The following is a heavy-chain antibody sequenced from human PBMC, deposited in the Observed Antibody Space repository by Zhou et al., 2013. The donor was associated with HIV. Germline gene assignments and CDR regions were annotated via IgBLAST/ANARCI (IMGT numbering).Heavy chain of an antibody. CDR3: ARSVTRQQLAPGP. CDR2: INPNSADT. J-gene: IGHJ5*02. Sequence: QVQLVQSGAEVKKPGASVKVSCKTSGYTFTDYYIHWVRQAPGQGLEWMGWINPNSADTEFEQKFQGRVFMTRDTSMSTAYMELTRLKSDDTAVYYCARSVTRQQLAPGPWGQGTLVTVSS. V-gene: IGHV1-2*02. D-gene: IGHD6-13*01. CDR1: GYTFTDYY.